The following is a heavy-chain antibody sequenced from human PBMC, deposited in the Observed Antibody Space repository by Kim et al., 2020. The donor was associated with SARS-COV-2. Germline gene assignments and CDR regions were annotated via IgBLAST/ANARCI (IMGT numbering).Heavy chain of an antibody. Sequence: SVKGRFTTSRDNSKNTLYLQMNSLRAEDTAVYYCAKDLPFMTTVTTPAGGWGQGTLVTVSS. CDR3: AKDLPFMTTVTTPAGG. D-gene: IGHD4-4*01. J-gene: IGHJ4*02. V-gene: IGHV3-23*01.